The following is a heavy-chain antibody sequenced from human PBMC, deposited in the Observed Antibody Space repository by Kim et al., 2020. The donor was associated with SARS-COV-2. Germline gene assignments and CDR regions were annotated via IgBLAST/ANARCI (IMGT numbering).Heavy chain of an antibody. CDR3: TTDYYDSSGRIFDY. V-gene: IGHV3-15*01. CDR1: GFTFSNAW. D-gene: IGHD3-22*01. J-gene: IGHJ4*02. Sequence: GGSLRLSCAASGFTFSNAWMSWVRQAPGKGLEWVGRIKSKTDGGTTDYAAPVKGRFTISRDDSKNTLYLQMNSLKTEDTAVYYCTTDYYDSSGRIFDYWGQGTLVTVSS. CDR2: IKSKTDGGTT.